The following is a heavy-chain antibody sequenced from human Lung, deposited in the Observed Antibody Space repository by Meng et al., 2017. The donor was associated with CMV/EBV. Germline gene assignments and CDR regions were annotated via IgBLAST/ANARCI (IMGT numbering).Heavy chain of an antibody. J-gene: IGHJ6*02. CDR1: GFTFSSYS. D-gene: IGHD2-2*02. V-gene: IGHV3-21*01. CDR3: ARDLSIVPAAISYYYGMDV. CDR2: ISSSSYI. Sequence: GESXKISXAASGFTFSSYSMNWVRQAPGKGLEWVSSISSSSYIYYADSVKGRFTISRDNAKNSLYLQMNSLRAEDTAVYYCARDLSIVPAAISYYYGMDVWGQGTTVTVSS.